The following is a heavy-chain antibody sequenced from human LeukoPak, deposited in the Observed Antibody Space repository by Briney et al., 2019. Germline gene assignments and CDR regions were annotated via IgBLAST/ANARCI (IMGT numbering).Heavy chain of an antibody. CDR3: ASGAVAGHFDY. D-gene: IGHD6-19*01. CDR1: GFTFSSYS. CDR2: ISSSSSYI. J-gene: IGHJ4*02. V-gene: IGHV3-21*01. Sequence: GGSLRLSCAASGFTFSSYSMNWDRQAPGKGLEWVSSISSSSSYIYYADSVKGRFTISRDNAKNSLYLQMNSLRAEDTAVYYCASGAVAGHFDYWGQGTLVTVSS.